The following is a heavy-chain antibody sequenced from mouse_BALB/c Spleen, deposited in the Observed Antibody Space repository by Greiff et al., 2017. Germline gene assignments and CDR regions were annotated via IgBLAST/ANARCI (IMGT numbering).Heavy chain of an antibody. CDR2: INPYNGDT. CDR1: GYSFTGYF. J-gene: IGHJ3*01. CDR3: ARWEYDEVFAY. Sequence: VQLQQSGPELVKPGASVKISCKASGYSFTGYFMNWVMQSHGKSLEWIGRINPYNGDTFYNQKFKGKATLTVDKSSSTAHMELRSLASEDSAVYYCARWEYDEVFAYWGQGTLVTVSA. D-gene: IGHD2-14*01. V-gene: IGHV1-20*02.